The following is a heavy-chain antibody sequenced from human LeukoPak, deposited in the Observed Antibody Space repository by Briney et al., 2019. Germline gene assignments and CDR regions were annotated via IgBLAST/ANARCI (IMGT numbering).Heavy chain of an antibody. Sequence: PGGSLRLSCAASRFTFSNYAMAWVRQAPGKGLEWVGFIRSKAYGGTTEYAASVKGRFTISRDDSKSIAYLQMNSLKTEDTAVYYCTRYNWNYALFDYWGQGTLVTVSS. CDR2: IRSKAYGGTT. J-gene: IGHJ4*02. D-gene: IGHD1-7*01. CDR3: TRYNWNYALFDY. V-gene: IGHV3-49*04. CDR1: RFTFSNYA.